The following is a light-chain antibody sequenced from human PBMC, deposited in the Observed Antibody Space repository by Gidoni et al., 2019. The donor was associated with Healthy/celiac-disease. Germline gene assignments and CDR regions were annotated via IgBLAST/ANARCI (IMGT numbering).Light chain of an antibody. J-gene: IGKJ3*01. V-gene: IGKV3-20*01. CDR3: QQYGSSTGFT. CDR1: QSVSSSY. CDR2: GAS. Sequence: EIVLTQSPGTLSLSPGERDTLSCRASQSVSSSYLAWYQQKPGQAPRLLIYGASSRATGIPDRFSGSGSGTDFTLTISRLEPEDFAVYYCQQYGSSTGFTFXPXTKVEIK.